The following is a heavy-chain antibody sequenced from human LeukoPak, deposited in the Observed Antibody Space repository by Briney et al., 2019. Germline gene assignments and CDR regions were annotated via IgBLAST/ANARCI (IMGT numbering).Heavy chain of an antibody. V-gene: IGHV4-61*02. CDR2: IYTSGST. CDR1: GGSISSGGYS. Sequence: SETLSLTCAVSGGSISSGGYSWTWIRQPAGKGLEWIGRIYTSGSTNYNPSLKSRVTISVDTSKNQFSLKLSSVTAADTAVYYCARFRRTFDYWGQGTLVTVSS. J-gene: IGHJ4*02. D-gene: IGHD2-8*01. CDR3: ARFRRTFDY.